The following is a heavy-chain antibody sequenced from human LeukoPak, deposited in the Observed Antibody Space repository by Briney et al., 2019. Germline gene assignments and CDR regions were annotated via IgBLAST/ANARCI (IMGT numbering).Heavy chain of an antibody. Sequence: GGSLRLSCTASGFTFSSYAMSWVRQAPRKGLEWVSGISSIGGNTYHADSVKGRFTISRDNSKNTLYLQMKSLRAEDTAVYDCARLGWLDRNFDYWGQGTLLTVSS. V-gene: IGHV3-23*01. CDR3: ARLGWLDRNFDY. J-gene: IGHJ4*02. CDR1: GFTFSSYA. D-gene: IGHD6-19*01. CDR2: ISSIGGNT.